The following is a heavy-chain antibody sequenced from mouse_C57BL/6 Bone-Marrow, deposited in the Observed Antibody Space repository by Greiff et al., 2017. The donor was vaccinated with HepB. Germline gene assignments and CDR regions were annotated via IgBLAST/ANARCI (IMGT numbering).Heavy chain of an antibody. Sequence: VQLQQPGAELVRPGSSVKLSCKASGYTFTSYWMDWVKQRPGQGLEWIGNIYPSDSETHYNQKFKDKATLTVDKSSSTAYMQLSSLTSEDSAVYYCAREGGSNYDYYAMDYWGQGTSVTVSS. CDR2: IYPSDSET. CDR1: GYTFTSYW. V-gene: IGHV1-61*01. CDR3: AREGGSNYDYYAMDY. J-gene: IGHJ4*01. D-gene: IGHD2-5*01.